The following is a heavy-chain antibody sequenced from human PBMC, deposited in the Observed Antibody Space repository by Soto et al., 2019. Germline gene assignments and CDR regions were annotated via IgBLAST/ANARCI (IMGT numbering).Heavy chain of an antibody. J-gene: IGHJ4*02. Sequence: GESLKISCKGSGYSFAGYWITWVRQKPGKGLEWMGRIDPSDSQTYYSPSFRGHVTISVTKSITTVFLQWGNLKASDTAIYYCARLTGTIPPVFDLWGQGALVTVSS. V-gene: IGHV5-10-1*01. CDR2: IDPSDSQT. CDR3: ARLTGTIPPVFDL. D-gene: IGHD1-7*01. CDR1: GYSFAGYW.